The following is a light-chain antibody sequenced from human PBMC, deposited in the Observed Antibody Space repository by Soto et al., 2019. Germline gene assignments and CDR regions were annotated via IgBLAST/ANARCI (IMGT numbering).Light chain of an antibody. Sequence: DIQMTQSPSTLSASVGDRVTITCRASQSIITSLAWYQQKPGKAPKLLIYKASSLQSGVPSRFSGSGSGTEFTLTISSLQPDDFATYYCQQYNSYSRMFGQGTKVDIK. CDR2: KAS. CDR3: QQYNSYSRM. CDR1: QSIITS. V-gene: IGKV1-5*03. J-gene: IGKJ1*01.